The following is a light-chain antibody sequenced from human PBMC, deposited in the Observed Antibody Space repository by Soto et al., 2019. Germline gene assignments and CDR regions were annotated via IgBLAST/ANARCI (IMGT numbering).Light chain of an antibody. CDR3: SSFTTTTTLYI. V-gene: IGLV2-14*01. CDR2: EVS. Sequence: QSALTQPASVSGSPGQSITISCTGTSSDVGGHEFVSWYQQHPGKAPQLIIYEVSDRPSGVSSRFSGSKSGNTASLTISGLQAEDEADYYCSSFTTTTTLYIFGTGTKLTVL. CDR1: SSDVGGHEF. J-gene: IGLJ1*01.